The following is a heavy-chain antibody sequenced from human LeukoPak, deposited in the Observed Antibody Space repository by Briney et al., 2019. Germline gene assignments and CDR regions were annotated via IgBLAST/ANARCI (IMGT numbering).Heavy chain of an antibody. J-gene: IGHJ5*02. CDR3: ARASGRWFDP. D-gene: IGHD3-10*01. CDR2: ISGSGGST. V-gene: IGHV3-23*01. CDR1: GFTVSSNY. Sequence: GGSLRLSCAASGFTVSSNYMSWVRQAPGKGLEWVSAISGSGGSTYYADSVKGRFTISRDNSKNTLYLQMNSLRAEDTAVYYCARASGRWFDPWGQGTLVTVSS.